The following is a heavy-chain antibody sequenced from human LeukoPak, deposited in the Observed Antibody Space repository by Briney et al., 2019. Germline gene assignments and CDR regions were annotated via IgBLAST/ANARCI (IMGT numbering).Heavy chain of an antibody. J-gene: IGHJ4*02. Sequence: GGSLRLSCVASGFIFNKHAMSWVRQAPGKGLEWVSGLSGSGCSTDYADSVKGRFTVSRDNSKNTLFLQMNSLRAEDTAIYYCAKERDYGPADYWGQGTLVTVSS. CDR2: LSGSGCST. V-gene: IGHV3-23*01. CDR1: GFIFNKHA. D-gene: IGHD4/OR15-4a*01. CDR3: AKERDYGPADY.